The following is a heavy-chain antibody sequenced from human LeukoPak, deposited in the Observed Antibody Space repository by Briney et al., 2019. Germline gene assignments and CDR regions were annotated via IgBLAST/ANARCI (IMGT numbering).Heavy chain of an antibody. V-gene: IGHV3-74*01. CDR3: AGDRGYAQDY. Sequence: PGGSLRLSCAASGFTFSSYWMHWVRQAPAKGLVWVSHIKSDGSSTIYADSVKGRFTISRDNAKNTLYLQMNSLRAEDTAVYYCAGDRGYAQDYWGQGTLVTVSS. J-gene: IGHJ4*02. CDR1: GFTFSSYW. CDR2: IKSDGSST. D-gene: IGHD5-12*01.